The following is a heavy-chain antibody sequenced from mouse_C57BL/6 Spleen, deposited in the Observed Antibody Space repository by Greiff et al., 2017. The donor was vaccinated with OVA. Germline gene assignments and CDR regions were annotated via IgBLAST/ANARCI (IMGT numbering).Heavy chain of an antibody. D-gene: IGHD2-3*01. J-gene: IGHJ3*01. Sequence: EVKLQESGPGMVKPSQSLSLTCTVTGYSITSGYDWHWIRHFPGNKLEWMGYISYSGSTNYNPSLKSRISITHDTSKNHFFLKLNSVTTEDTATYYCARDDGYYGGWFAYWGQGTLVTVSA. V-gene: IGHV3-1*01. CDR2: ISYSGST. CDR3: ARDDGYYGGWFAY. CDR1: GYSITSGYD.